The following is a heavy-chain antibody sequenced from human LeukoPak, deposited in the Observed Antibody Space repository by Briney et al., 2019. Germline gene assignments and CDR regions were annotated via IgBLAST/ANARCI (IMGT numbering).Heavy chain of an antibody. CDR2: MNPNSGNT. D-gene: IGHD3-10*01. CDR3: ARGQSYYTDAFDI. Sequence: GASVKVSCKASGYTFTSYDINWVRQATGQGLEWMGWMNPNSGNTGYAQKFQGRVTITRNTSISTAYMELSSLRSEDTAVYYCARGQSYYTDAFDIWGQGTMVTVSS. J-gene: IGHJ3*02. V-gene: IGHV1-8*03. CDR1: GYTFTSYD.